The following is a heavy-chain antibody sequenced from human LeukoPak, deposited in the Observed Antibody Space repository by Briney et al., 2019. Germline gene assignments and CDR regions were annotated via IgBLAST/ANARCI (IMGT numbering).Heavy chain of an antibody. CDR2: IWYHGNEI. D-gene: IGHD3-9*01. CDR1: GFTFSDFG. V-gene: IGHV3-33*06. J-gene: IGHJ4*02. CDR3: AKAEGYDILTGLDY. Sequence: GGSLRLSCAASGFTFSDFGMHWVRKAPGKGLEWVAVIWYHGNEIHYVDSVKGRFTISRDNSKNTLYLQMNSLRTEDTAVYYCAKAEGYDILTGLDYWGQGTLVTVSS.